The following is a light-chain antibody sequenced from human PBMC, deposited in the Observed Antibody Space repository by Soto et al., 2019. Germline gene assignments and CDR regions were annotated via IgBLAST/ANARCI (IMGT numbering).Light chain of an antibody. CDR3: QQYSTLPHT. J-gene: IGKJ2*01. CDR2: GVS. V-gene: IGKV3-20*01. CDR1: QSVTNNY. Sequence: ESVLTQSPGTLSLSPGERATLSCRATQSVTNNYFAWYQQKPGQSPRLLIYGVSSRAADIPDRFSGSGSGTDFTLTISRLEPEDFVVYYCQQYSTLPHTVGQGTKLEVK.